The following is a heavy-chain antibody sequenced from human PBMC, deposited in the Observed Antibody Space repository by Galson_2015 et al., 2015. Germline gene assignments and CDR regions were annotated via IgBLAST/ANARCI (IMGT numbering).Heavy chain of an antibody. CDR3: ALDSSSSDRGLDY. CDR2: INHSGST. D-gene: IGHD6-6*01. V-gene: IGHV4-34*01. J-gene: IGHJ4*02. Sequence: LTCAVSGGSFSGYYWSWIRQPPGKWLEWIGEINHSGSTNYNPSLKSRVTISVDTSKNQFSLKLSSVTAADTAVYYCALDSSSSDRGLDYWGQGTLVTVSS. CDR1: GGSFSGYY.